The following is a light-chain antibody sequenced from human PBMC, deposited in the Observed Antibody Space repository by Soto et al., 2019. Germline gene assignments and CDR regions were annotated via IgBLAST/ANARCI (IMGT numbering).Light chain of an antibody. CDR1: QSVDTS. Sequence: ETVLTQSPATLSSSPGESATLSCRTSQSVDTSLAWYQQKPGQAPRLLIYDASSRATGIPVRFSGSGSGTDFTLTISSLEPDDFAVYYCQHRGIWGSFGGGTKVEIK. CDR2: DAS. V-gene: IGKV3-11*01. CDR3: QHRGIWGS. J-gene: IGKJ4*01.